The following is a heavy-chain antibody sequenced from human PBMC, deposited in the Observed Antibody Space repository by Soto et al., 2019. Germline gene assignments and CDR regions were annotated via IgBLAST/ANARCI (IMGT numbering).Heavy chain of an antibody. CDR2: ITSDGSNK. CDR3: AKDNPPERLLEWFSLNWHDP. J-gene: IGHJ5*02. CDR1: GFIFSNYG. Sequence: GGSLRLSCAASGFIFSNYGMHWVRQAPGKGLEWVALITSDGSNKYYANSVKGRLTISRDNSKNTLFLQMSSLRTEDTAVYYCAKDNPPERLLEWFSLNWHDPWGQGTLVTVSS. D-gene: IGHD3-3*01. V-gene: IGHV3-30*18.